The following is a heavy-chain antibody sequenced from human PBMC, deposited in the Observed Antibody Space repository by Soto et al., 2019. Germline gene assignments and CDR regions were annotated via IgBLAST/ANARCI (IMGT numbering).Heavy chain of an antibody. V-gene: IGHV3-21*01. CDR2: ISSSSSYI. J-gene: IGHJ5*02. D-gene: IGHD6-13*01. CDR1: GFTFSSYS. Sequence: EVQLVESGGGLVKPGGSLRLSCAASGFTFSSYSMNWVRQAPGKGLEWVSSISSSSSYIYYADSVKGRFTISRDNAKNSLYLQMNSLRAEDTAVYYCARDLEGIAAAGTSVGFDPWGQGTLVTVSS. CDR3: ARDLEGIAAAGTSVGFDP.